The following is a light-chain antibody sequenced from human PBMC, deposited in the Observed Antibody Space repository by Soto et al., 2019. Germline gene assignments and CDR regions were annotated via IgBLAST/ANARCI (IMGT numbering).Light chain of an antibody. J-gene: IGLJ1*01. Sequence: LTQPPSASGSPGQSVTISCTGTKSDSGVYDFVSWYQHHPGKAPRLIIYEVVQRPSGVPDRFSGSKSGNTASLTVSGLQAADEADYFCKSYAGSNTYVFGSGTKVTVL. CDR2: EVV. CDR1: KSDSGVYDF. V-gene: IGLV2-8*01. CDR3: KSYAGSNTYV.